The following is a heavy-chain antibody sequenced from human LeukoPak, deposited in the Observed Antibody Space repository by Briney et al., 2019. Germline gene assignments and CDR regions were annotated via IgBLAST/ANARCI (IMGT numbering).Heavy chain of an antibody. J-gene: IGHJ4*02. V-gene: IGHV4-38-2*02. CDR2: IYHGGNT. CDR1: GFSISSGYY. Sequence: SETLSLTCTVSGFSISSGYYWGWIRQPPWEGLEWIGNIYHGGNTFYNPSLKSRVTISVDTSKNQFSLKLSSVTAADTAVYYCAGKYYYDSSGYFYVDYWGQGTLVTVSS. D-gene: IGHD3-22*01. CDR3: AGKYYYDSSGYFYVDY.